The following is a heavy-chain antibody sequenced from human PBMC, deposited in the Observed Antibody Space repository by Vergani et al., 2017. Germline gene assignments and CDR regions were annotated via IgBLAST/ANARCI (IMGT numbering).Heavy chain of an antibody. D-gene: IGHD6-19*01. J-gene: IGHJ4*02. V-gene: IGHV3-21*01. CDR1: GFTFSSYS. CDR2: ISSCSSYI. Sequence: EAQLSESGGTLVRPWGSLRLSCVASGFTFSSYSMNWVRQAPGKGLEWVSSISSCSSYIYYADSVKGRFTISRDNAKNSLYLQMNSLRAEDTAVYYCARSREWLGYFDYWGQGTLVTVSS. CDR3: ARSREWLGYFDY.